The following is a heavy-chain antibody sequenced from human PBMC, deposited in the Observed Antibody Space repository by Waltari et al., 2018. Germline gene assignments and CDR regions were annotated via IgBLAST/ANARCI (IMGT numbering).Heavy chain of an antibody. CDR1: GGPISSSSYH. D-gene: IGHD3-22*01. CDR2: IYYSGST. CDR3: ARDPWDSSGYPYYYGMDV. J-gene: IGHJ6*02. Sequence: QLQLQESGPGLVKPSETLSLTCTVPGGPISSSSYHWGWIRQPPGKGLEWIGSIYYSGSTYYNPSLKSRVTISVDTSKNQFSLKLSSVTAADTAVYYCARDPWDSSGYPYYYGMDVWGQGTTVTVSS. V-gene: IGHV4-39*07.